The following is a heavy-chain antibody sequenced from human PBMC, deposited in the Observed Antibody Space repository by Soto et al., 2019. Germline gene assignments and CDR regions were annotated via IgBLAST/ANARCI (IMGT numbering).Heavy chain of an antibody. Sequence: GGALRLSCAASGLTFNRYWMHWVRHAPGKGLVWVSHINTDGTNSNYADSVKGRFTISRDNAKSTLFLQMNSLRDEDTAVYYCAREFCSGGNCYTYYFDPWGQGIPVTVSS. V-gene: IGHV3-74*01. CDR1: GLTFNRYW. CDR3: AREFCSGGNCYTYYFDP. D-gene: IGHD2-15*01. J-gene: IGHJ5*02. CDR2: INTDGTNS.